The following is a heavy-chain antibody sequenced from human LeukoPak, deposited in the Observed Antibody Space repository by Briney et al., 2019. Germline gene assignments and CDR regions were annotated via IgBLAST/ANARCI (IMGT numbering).Heavy chain of an antibody. CDR2: IYYSGST. CDR3: ARGRYYMDV. CDR1: GGSISSHY. Sequence: SETLSLTCTVSGGSISSHYWSWIRQPPGKGLEWIGYIYYSGSTNYNPSLKGRVTISVDTSKNQFSLKLSSVTAADTAVYYCARGRYYMDVWGKGTTVTVSS. J-gene: IGHJ6*03. V-gene: IGHV4-59*11.